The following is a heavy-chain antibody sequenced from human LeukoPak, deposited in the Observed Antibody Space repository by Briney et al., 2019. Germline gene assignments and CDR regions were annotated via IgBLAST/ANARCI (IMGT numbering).Heavy chain of an antibody. D-gene: IGHD3-3*01. CDR3: ARGGQGYDLNWFDP. CDR2: ISYDGSNK. CDR1: GFTFSSYT. V-gene: IGHV3-30-3*01. J-gene: IGHJ5*02. Sequence: GRSLRLSCAASGFTFSSYTIHWVRQAPGKGLEWVTIISYDGSNKYYADSVKGRFTISRDNSKNTLYLQMNSLRAEDTAVYYCARGGQGYDLNWFDPWGQGTLITVSS.